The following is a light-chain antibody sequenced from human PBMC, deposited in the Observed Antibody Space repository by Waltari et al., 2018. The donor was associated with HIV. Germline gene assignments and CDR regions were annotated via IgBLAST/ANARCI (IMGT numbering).Light chain of an antibody. Sequence: EIVLTQSPGTLSLSSGERATLSCRASQSVSSTYLAWYQQKPGQAPRLLIYAASSRATGSPDRCSGSGSGTDFSLTISRLEPEDFAVYYCQQYGSSPITFGQGTRLEIK. CDR2: AAS. CDR1: QSVSSTY. J-gene: IGKJ5*01. CDR3: QQYGSSPIT. V-gene: IGKV3-20*01.